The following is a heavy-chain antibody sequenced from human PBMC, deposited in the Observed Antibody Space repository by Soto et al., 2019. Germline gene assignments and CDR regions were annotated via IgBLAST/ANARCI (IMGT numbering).Heavy chain of an antibody. CDR1: GYTFTSYA. CDR3: ARVSGMSVADV. Sequence: QVQLVQSGAEVKKPGASVKVSCKASGYTFTSYAIHWVRQAPGQRLEWMGWINAGNGNTKYSQKFQGRVTITRDTSASTAYMELSSLRSEDTAVYYCARVSGMSVADVWGQGTLVTVSS. V-gene: IGHV1-3*01. D-gene: IGHD6-19*01. CDR2: INAGNGNT. J-gene: IGHJ4*02.